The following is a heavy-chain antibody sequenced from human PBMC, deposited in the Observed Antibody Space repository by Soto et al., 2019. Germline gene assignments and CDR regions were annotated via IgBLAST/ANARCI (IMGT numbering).Heavy chain of an antibody. CDR1: GGTISSSNW. CDR2: IYHSGST. J-gene: IGHJ6*02. Sequence: SETLSLTCTVSGGTISSSNWWSWVRQPPGKGLEWIGEIYHSGSTNYNPSLKSRVTISVDKSKNQFSLKLSSVTAADTAVYYCARVSGSYYYGMDVWGQGTTVTVSS. D-gene: IGHD1-26*01. CDR3: ARVSGSYYYGMDV. V-gene: IGHV4-4*02.